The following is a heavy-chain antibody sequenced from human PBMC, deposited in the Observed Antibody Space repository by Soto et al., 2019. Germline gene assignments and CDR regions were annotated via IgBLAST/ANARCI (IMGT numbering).Heavy chain of an antibody. V-gene: IGHV1-69*12. D-gene: IGHD5-18*01. CDR2: TIPIFGTT. Sequence: QVQLVQSGAEVKKPGSSVKVSCKASGGTSGGTFSNYAISWVRQAPGQGLEWMGGTIPIFGTTNYAQKFQGRVTITADESTSTDYMELSSLRSEDTAVYYCARAVYTTMIFHFDSWGQGTLVTVSS. CDR1: GGTFSNYA. CDR3: ARAVYTTMIFHFDS. J-gene: IGHJ4*02.